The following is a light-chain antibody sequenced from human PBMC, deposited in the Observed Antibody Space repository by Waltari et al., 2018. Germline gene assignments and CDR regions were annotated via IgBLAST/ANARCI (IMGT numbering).Light chain of an antibody. J-gene: IGKJ1*01. CDR1: QSGLYSSNSQNY. Sequence: DIVMTQSPDSLAVSLGERVTINCKSSQSGLYSSNSQNYLAWYQPKPGQPPKLLIYWASARESGVPDRFSGSESGTDFTLTISSLQAEDVAVYYCQQYYDIPWTFGQGTKVEIK. CDR2: WAS. CDR3: QQYYDIPWT. V-gene: IGKV4-1*01.